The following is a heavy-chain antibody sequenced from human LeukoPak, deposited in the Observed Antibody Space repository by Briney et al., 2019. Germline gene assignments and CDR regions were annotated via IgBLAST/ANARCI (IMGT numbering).Heavy chain of an antibody. V-gene: IGHV3-30*02. Sequence: GGSLRLSCAASGFTFSSYGMHWVRQAPGKGLEWVAFIRNDGSNKYYADSVKGRFTISRDNSKNMVYLQMNSLSAEDTAVYYCARRARIAVAGTPYYYYYMDVWGKGTTVTVSS. D-gene: IGHD6-19*01. CDR1: GFTFSSYG. J-gene: IGHJ6*03. CDR2: IRNDGSNK. CDR3: ARRARIAVAGTPYYYYYMDV.